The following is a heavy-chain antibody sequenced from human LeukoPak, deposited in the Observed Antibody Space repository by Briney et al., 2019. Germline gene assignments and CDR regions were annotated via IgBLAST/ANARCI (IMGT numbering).Heavy chain of an antibody. CDR2: IIPIFGTA. J-gene: IGHJ6*03. V-gene: IGHV1-69*13. Sequence: SVKVSCKASGGTFSSYAISWVRQAPGQGLEWMGGIIPIFGTANYAQKFQGRVTITADESTSTAYMELSSLRSEDTAVYYCASLTMVRGRHYYYYMDVWGKGTTVTVSS. CDR1: GGTFSSYA. D-gene: IGHD3-10*01. CDR3: ASLTMVRGRHYYYYMDV.